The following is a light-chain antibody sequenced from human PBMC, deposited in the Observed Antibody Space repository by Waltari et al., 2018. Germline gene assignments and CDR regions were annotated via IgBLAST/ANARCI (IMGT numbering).Light chain of an antibody. CDR3: QTWGTGV. CDR1: GGHSTYA. V-gene: IGLV4-69*01. CDR2: VSGDGSH. Sequence: QLVLTQSPSASASLGASVKLTCTLRGGHSTYAIACHQQQPEKGPRYLMRVSGDGSHTKGDGIPDRFSGSTSGAERYLTISSLQSEDEADYYCQTWGTGVFGGGTKLTVL. J-gene: IGLJ2*01.